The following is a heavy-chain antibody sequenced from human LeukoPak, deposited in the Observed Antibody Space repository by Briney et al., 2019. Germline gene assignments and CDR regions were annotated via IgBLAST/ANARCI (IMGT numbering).Heavy chain of an antibody. D-gene: IGHD5-12*01. CDR1: GITFSRYC. J-gene: IGHJ4*02. Sequence: GSLRLSCSASGITFSRYCKGWVRQGSGEGLEWVLAISGSGGSTYYADSVKGRFTISRDNSKNTLYLQMNSLRAEDTAVYYCAKDQLPSGYDLGGGYWGQGTLVTVSS. CDR2: ISGSGGST. V-gene: IGHV3-23*01. CDR3: AKDQLPSGYDLGGGY.